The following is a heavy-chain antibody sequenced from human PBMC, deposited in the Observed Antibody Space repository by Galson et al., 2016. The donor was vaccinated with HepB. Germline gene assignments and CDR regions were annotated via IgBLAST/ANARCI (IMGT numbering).Heavy chain of an antibody. J-gene: IGHJ6*02. V-gene: IGHV1-69*13. D-gene: IGHD1-26*01. CDR3: ARDNSAMGSPYYYGMDV. Sequence: SVKVSCKVSGGSFSSYPLSWVRQAPGQGPEWMGGIIPIFGTTTYSQKFQSRLTITADESTRTAYMELSSLRSDDTAIFYCARDNSAMGSPYYYGMDVWGQGTTVTVSS. CDR1: GGSFSSYP. CDR2: IIPIFGTT.